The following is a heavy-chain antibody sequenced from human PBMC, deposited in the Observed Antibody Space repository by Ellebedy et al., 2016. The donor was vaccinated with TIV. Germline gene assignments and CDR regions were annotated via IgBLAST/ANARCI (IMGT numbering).Heavy chain of an antibody. J-gene: IGHJ5*02. D-gene: IGHD3-3*01. CDR3: VGFGVFNL. CDR2: IKTDGSET. Sequence: PGGSLRLSCAAWRFSFSNFWMSWVRQAPGKGLEWVAHIKTDGSETYYVDSVKGRFTISRENAKNALFLQMDGLRVDDSAVYYCVGFGVFNLWGQGAPVTVSS. V-gene: IGHV3-7*01. CDR1: RFSFSNFW.